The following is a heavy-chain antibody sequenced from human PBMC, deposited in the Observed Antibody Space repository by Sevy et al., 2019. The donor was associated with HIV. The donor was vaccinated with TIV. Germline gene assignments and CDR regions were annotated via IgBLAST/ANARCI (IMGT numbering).Heavy chain of an antibody. CDR2: ITWNSGGI. J-gene: IGHJ5*01. CDR3: AGGAAAGRWFDS. D-gene: IGHD6-13*01. CDR1: GLTFDDYA. Sequence: GGSLRLSCVVSGLTFDDYAMHWVRRPPGKGLEWVSGITWNSGGIGYADSVKGRFTISRDNAKKSLYLQMNSLIIEDTAFYYCAGGAAAGRWFDSWGQGTLVTVSS. V-gene: IGHV3-9*01.